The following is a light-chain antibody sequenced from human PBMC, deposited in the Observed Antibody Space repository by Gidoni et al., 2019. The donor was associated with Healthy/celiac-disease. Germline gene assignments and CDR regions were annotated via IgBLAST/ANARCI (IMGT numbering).Light chain of an antibody. CDR3: QQSYSTPRT. CDR1: QSISNY. J-gene: IGKJ1*01. V-gene: IGKV1-39*01. CDR2: ASS. Sequence: DIQMTQSPSSLSASVGDRVTITCRANQSISNYLNWYQQKPGKAPKLLIYASSRLQSGVPSRFRGSGSGKDFTLTISRLQPEDFSNYYCQQSYSTPRTFGQGTKVEIK.